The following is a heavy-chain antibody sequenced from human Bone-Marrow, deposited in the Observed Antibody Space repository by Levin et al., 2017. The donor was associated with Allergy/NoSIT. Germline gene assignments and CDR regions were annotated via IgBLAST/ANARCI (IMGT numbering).Heavy chain of an antibody. Sequence: GESLKISCKVAGYTLTELSIHWVRQAPGKGLEWMGGFDPEDGERKYAEKFQGRVTMTDDTSTDTAYMELSSLGSDDTAVYYCSTPTGDFWSGYHFWGQGTLDTVSS. CDR2: FDPEDGER. J-gene: IGHJ4*02. D-gene: IGHD3-3*01. CDR1: GYTLTELS. CDR3: STPTGDFWSGYHF. V-gene: IGHV1-24*01.